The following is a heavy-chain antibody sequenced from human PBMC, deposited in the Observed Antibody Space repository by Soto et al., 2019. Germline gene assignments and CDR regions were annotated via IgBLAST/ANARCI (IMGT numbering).Heavy chain of an antibody. V-gene: IGHV3-23*01. CDR3: AKDLKPSGGYASGSLGLFDY. J-gene: IGHJ4*02. D-gene: IGHD1-26*01. Sequence: VVLLRRSHAVSGFNLDNHAMRTVRQAPGKGLEWVSTIRGSGGSTYYADSVKGRYTISRDNSKNTLYLQMNSLRAEDTAVYYCAKDLKPSGGYASGSLGLFDYWGQGT. CDR1: GFNLDNHA. CDR2: IRGSGGST.